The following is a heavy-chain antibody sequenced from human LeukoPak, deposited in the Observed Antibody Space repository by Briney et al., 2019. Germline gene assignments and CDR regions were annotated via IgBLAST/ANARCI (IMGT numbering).Heavy chain of an antibody. CDR2: INPNSGGT. CDR3: ARGSRLYYDFWSGYPAIDY. CDR1: GFTFSSYA. V-gene: IGHV1-2*02. J-gene: IGHJ4*02. Sequence: GGSLRLSCAASGFTFSSYAMSWVRQAPGKGLEWMGWINPNSGGTNYAQKFQGRVTMTRDTSISTAYMELSRLRSDDTAVYYCARGSRLYYDFWSGYPAIDYWGQGTLVTVSS. D-gene: IGHD3-3*01.